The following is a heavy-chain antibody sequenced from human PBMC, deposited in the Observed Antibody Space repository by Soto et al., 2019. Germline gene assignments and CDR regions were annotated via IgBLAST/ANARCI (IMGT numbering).Heavy chain of an antibody. J-gene: IGHJ3*02. Sequence: QVQLQESGPGLVKPSETLSLTCTVSGGSISSYYWSWIRQPPGKGLEWIGYIYYSGSTNYKPSLKRRVTISVDTSKNQFSLKLSSVTAADTAVYDCARRYSSAFDIWGQGTMVTVSS. CDR3: ARRYSSAFDI. CDR1: GGSISSYY. V-gene: IGHV4-59*08. CDR2: IYYSGST. D-gene: IGHD6-13*01.